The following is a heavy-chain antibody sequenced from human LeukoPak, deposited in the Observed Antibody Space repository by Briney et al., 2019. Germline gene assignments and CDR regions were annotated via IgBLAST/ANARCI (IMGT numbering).Heavy chain of an antibody. CDR3: ARELATVTGWGYFDL. D-gene: IGHD4-17*01. Sequence: KSSETLSLTCAVYGGSFSGYYWSWIRQPPGKGLEWIGEINHSGSTNYNPSLKSRVTISVDTSKNQFSLKLSSVTAADTAVYYCARELATVTGWGYFDLGGRGTLVTVSS. CDR2: INHSGST. V-gene: IGHV4-34*01. CDR1: GGSFSGYY. J-gene: IGHJ2*01.